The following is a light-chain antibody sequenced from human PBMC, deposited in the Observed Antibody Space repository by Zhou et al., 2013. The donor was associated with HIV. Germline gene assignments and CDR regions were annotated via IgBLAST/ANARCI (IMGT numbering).Light chain of an antibody. V-gene: IGKV1-27*01. J-gene: IGKJ4*01. Sequence: DIQMTQSPSSLSASVGDRVNMTCRASQGISNYLAWYQQKPGKVPKLLIYGASTLQSGVPSRFSGSGSGTDFTLTISSLEPEDFATYYCQERQNWIAFGGGTRVEIK. CDR1: QGISNY. CDR2: GAS. CDR3: QERQNWIA.